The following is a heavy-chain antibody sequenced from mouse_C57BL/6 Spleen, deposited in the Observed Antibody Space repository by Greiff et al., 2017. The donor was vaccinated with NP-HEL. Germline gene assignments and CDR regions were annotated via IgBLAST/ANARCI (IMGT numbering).Heavy chain of an antibody. Sequence: QVQLKESGPGLVAPSQSLSITCTVSGFSLTSYGVHWVRQPPGKGLEWLVVIWSDGSTTYNSALKSRLSISKDNYKGKVILNMNSLQTDDTAMYYCAGHRGGNFYAMYYWGQGTAVTVSS. CDR1: GFSLTSYG. V-gene: IGHV2-6*03. D-gene: IGHD2-1*01. CDR2: IWSDGST. J-gene: IGHJ4*01. CDR3: AGHRGGNFYAMYY.